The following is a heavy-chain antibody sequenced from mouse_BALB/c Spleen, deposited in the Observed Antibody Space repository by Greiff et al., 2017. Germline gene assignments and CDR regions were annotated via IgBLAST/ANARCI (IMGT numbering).Heavy chain of an antibody. J-gene: IGHJ4*01. CDR3: ATDNGYNLYYAMES. V-gene: IGHV2-9*02. CDR2: IWAGGST. Sequence: ESGPGLVAPSQSLSITCTVSGFSLTSYGVHWVRQPPGKGLEWLGVIWAGGSTNYNSALMSRLSISKDNSKSQVFLKMNSLQTDDTAMYYCATDNGYNLYYAMESRGQEDPETASS. CDR1: GFSLTSYG. D-gene: IGHD6-1*01.